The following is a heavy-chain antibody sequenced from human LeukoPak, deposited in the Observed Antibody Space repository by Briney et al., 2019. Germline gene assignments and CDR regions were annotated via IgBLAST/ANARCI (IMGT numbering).Heavy chain of an antibody. CDR2: INHSGST. CDR3: ARLGTLTDRYFDL. CDR1: GGSFSGYY. Sequence: SETLSLTRAVYGGSFSGYYWSWIRQPPGKGLEWIGEINHSGSTNYNPSLKSRVTISVDTSKNQFSLKLSSVTAADTAVYYCARLGTLTDRYFDLWGRGTLVTVSS. J-gene: IGHJ2*01. V-gene: IGHV4-34*01. D-gene: IGHD3-16*01.